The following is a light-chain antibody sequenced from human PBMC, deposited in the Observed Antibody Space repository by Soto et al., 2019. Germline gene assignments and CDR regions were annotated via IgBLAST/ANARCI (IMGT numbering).Light chain of an antibody. CDR3: AAWDVSWSDAV. V-gene: IGLV1-47*01. CDR1: SSNIGSNY. Sequence: QSVLTQPPSASGTPGQRVTISCSGSSSNIGSNYVYWYQQFPGTAPKLLIYRDYQRPSGVPDRFSGSKSGTSAALAISGVRSEDEADYYCAAWDVSWSDAVFGGGTQLTVL. J-gene: IGLJ7*01. CDR2: RDY.